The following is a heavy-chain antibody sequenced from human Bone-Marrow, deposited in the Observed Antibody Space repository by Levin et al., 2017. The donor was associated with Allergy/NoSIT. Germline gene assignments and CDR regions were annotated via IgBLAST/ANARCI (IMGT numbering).Heavy chain of an antibody. CDR2: ISSGSSYI. CDR1: GLSFSDYN. V-gene: IGHV3-21*06. Sequence: GGSLRLSCVGSGLSFSDYNMNWVRQAPGKGLEWVAYISSGSSYIFYADSMKGRFTISRDNARNSLFLQMNGLTVDDAGVYFCASPREFCGTTTACYIELDLWGQGTTVTVSS. D-gene: IGHD2-15*01. CDR3: ASPREFCGTTTACYIELDL. J-gene: IGHJ3*01.